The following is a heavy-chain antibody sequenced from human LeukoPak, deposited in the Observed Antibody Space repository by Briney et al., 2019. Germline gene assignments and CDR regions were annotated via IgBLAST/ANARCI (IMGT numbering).Heavy chain of an antibody. V-gene: IGHV3-30-3*01. D-gene: IGHD3-10*01. CDR3: AKGAIGRGSGSYAEYFQH. Sequence: GGSLRLSCAASGFTFSSYAMHWVRQAPGKGLGWVAVISYDGSNKYYADSVKGRFTISRDNSKNTLYLQMNSLRAEDTAVYYCAKGAIGRGSGSYAEYFQHWGQGTLVTVSS. J-gene: IGHJ1*01. CDR2: ISYDGSNK. CDR1: GFTFSSYA.